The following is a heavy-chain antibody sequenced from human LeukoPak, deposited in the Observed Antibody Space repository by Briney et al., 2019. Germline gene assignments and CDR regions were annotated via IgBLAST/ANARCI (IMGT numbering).Heavy chain of an antibody. Sequence: SETLSLTCTVSGGCISSGGYYWSWIRQPPGKGMERIGYIYHSGSTYYNPSLKSRVTISVDRSKNQFSLKLSSVTAADTAVYYCARDDIAAAGTGFDYWGQGTLVTVSS. CDR1: GGCISSGGYY. CDR3: ARDDIAAAGTGFDY. J-gene: IGHJ4*02. D-gene: IGHD6-13*01. CDR2: IYHSGST. V-gene: IGHV4-30-2*01.